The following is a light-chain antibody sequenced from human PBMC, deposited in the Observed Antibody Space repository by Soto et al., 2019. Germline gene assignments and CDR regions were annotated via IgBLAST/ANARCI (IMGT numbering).Light chain of an antibody. Sequence: EIVSTQSPGTLSLSPGERATLSCRASQSVSSSYLAWYQQKPGQAPRLRIYGASSRATGIPDRFSGSGSGTDFTLTISRLEPEDFAVYYCQQYGSSPRTFGQGTKVDIK. V-gene: IGKV3-20*01. CDR2: GAS. CDR3: QQYGSSPRT. CDR1: QSVSSSY. J-gene: IGKJ1*01.